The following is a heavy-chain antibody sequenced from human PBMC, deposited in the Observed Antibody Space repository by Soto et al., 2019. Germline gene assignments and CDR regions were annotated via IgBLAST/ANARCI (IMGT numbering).Heavy chain of an antibody. V-gene: IGHV1-2*04. D-gene: IGHD6-13*01. CDR2: INPNSGGT. CDR1: GYTFTGYY. J-gene: IGHJ6*02. CDR3: ARERIAAAGTFYYYYGMDV. Sequence: ASVKVSCKASGYTFTGYYMHWVRQAPGQGLEWMGWINPNSGGTNYAQKFQGWVTMTRDTSISTAYMELSRLRSDDTAVYYCARERIAAAGTFYYYYGMDVWGQGTTVTVSS.